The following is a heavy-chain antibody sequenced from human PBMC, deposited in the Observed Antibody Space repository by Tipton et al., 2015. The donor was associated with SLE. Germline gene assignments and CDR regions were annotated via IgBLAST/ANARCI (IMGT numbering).Heavy chain of an antibody. Sequence: QSGAEVKKPGASVKVSCTASGYTFSRYGINWVRQAPGQGLEWMGGITAHDGYTHSAPKFQGRVTMTTDTSTGTVDMELRSLRSDDTAIYYCARVRVDTAMGVFDFWGQGTLVTVSS. CDR2: ITAHDGYT. V-gene: IGHV1-18*01. D-gene: IGHD5-18*01. CDR1: GYTFSRYG. J-gene: IGHJ4*02. CDR3: ARVRVDTAMGVFDF.